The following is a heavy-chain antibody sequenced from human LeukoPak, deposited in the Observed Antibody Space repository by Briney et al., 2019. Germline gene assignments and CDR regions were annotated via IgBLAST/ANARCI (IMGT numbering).Heavy chain of an antibody. V-gene: IGHV4-59*01. Sequence: SETLSLTCTVSGGSISSYYWSWIRQPPGKGLEWIGYIYYSGSTNYNPSLKSRVTISVDTSKNQFSLKLSSVTAADTAVYYCARGGYGDNGSSYGMDVWGQGTTVTVSS. J-gene: IGHJ6*02. CDR2: IYYSGST. CDR1: GGSISSYY. D-gene: IGHD4-17*01. CDR3: ARGGYGDNGSSYGMDV.